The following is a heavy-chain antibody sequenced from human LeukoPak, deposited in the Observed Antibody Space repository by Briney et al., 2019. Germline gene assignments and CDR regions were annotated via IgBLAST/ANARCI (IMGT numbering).Heavy chain of an antibody. D-gene: IGHD4-17*01. CDR3: ARDRGPHDYGDYGLFWFDP. V-gene: IGHV1-18*01. CDR2: ISAYNGDT. J-gene: IGHJ5*02. Sequence: GSSVKVSCKASGGTFSSYGISWVRQAPGQGLEWMGWISAYNGDTNYAQKLQGRVTMTTDTSTSTAYMELRSLRSDDTAVYYCARDRGPHDYGDYGLFWFDPWGQGTLVTVSS. CDR1: GGTFSSYG.